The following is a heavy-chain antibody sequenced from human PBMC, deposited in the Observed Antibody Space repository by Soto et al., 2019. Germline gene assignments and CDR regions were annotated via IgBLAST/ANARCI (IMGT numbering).Heavy chain of an antibody. D-gene: IGHD3-22*01. CDR2: IYYSGST. Sequence: SETLSLTCTVSGGSITSGDYYWSWIRQPPGKGLEWIGYIYYSGSTYYNPSLKSRVTISVDTSKNQFSLKLSSVTAADTAAYYCARGNRYYDSSGYSRNYYFDYWGQGTLVTVSS. V-gene: IGHV4-30-4*01. CDR3: ARGNRYYDSSGYSRNYYFDY. J-gene: IGHJ4*02. CDR1: GGSITSGDYY.